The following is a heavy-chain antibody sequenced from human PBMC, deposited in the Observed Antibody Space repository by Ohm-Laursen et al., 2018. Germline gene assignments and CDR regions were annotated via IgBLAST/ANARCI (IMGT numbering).Heavy chain of an antibody. J-gene: IGHJ4*02. Sequence: SETLSLTCTVSGGSVGSGSYYWSWIRQPPGKGLEWIGYIYYSGSTNYNPSLKSRVTISVDTSKNQFSLKLSFVTAADTAVYYCARADQDYSNTEPHNGLDYWGQGTLVTVSS. CDR3: ARADQDYSNTEPHNGLDY. D-gene: IGHD4-11*01. CDR2: IYYSGST. CDR1: GGSVGSGSYY. V-gene: IGHV4-61*01.